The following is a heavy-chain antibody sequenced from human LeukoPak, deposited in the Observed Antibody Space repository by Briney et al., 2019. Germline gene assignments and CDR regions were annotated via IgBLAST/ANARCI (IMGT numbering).Heavy chain of an antibody. CDR2: ISSSGSNT. J-gene: IGHJ6*02. V-gene: IGHV3-23*01. CDR1: EFTYG. D-gene: IGHD6-13*01. CDR3: AKAASSSWPSYYYGMDV. Sequence: GGSLRLSCAASEFTYGMNWVRQAPGKGLECVSAISSSGSNTYYADSVKGRFTISRDNSKNTLYLQMNSLRAEDTAVYYCAKAASSSWPSYYYGMDVWGQGTTVTVSS.